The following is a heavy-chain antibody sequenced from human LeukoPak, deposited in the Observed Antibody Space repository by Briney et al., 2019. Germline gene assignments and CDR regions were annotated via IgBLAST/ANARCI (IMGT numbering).Heavy chain of an antibody. V-gene: IGHV3-23*01. CDR1: GFTFSSYA. CDR3: AKHSGYSYGYYFDY. CDR2: IASSGGSA. J-gene: IGHJ4*02. Sequence: GGSLRLSCAASGFTFSSYAMSWVRQAPGKGLEWVSAIASSGGSAYYADSVKGRFTISRDNSKNTLYLQMNSLRAEDTAVYYCAKHSGYSYGYYFDYWGQGTLVTVSS. D-gene: IGHD5-18*01.